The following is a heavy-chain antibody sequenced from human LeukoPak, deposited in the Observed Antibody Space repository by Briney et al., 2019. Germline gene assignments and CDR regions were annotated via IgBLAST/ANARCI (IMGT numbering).Heavy chain of an antibody. CDR1: GFTFSSYS. Sequence: KTGGSLRLSCAATGFTFSSYSMNWVRQAPGKGLEWVSSISSSSSYIYYADSVKGRFTISRDNAKNSLYLQMNSLRAEDTAGYYWARDQGQVDFWSEYDAFDIWGQGTMVTVSS. CDR3: ARDQGQVDFWSEYDAFDI. D-gene: IGHD3-3*01. V-gene: IGHV3-21*06. J-gene: IGHJ3*02. CDR2: ISSSSSYI.